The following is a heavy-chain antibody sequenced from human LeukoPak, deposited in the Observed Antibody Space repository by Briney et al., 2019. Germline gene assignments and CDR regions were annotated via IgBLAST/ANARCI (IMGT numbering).Heavy chain of an antibody. Sequence: GGSLRLSCAASGFTFSNHWMSWVRQAPGQGQERVSNIKQDGSEIYYVDFVKGRFTISRDNAKNSLSLQMESLRAEDTAVYYCAKEFWDILTGYYGSRAFDIWGRGTMVTVSS. J-gene: IGHJ3*02. D-gene: IGHD3-9*01. CDR1: GFTFSNHW. CDR3: AKEFWDILTGYYGSRAFDI. V-gene: IGHV3-7*05. CDR2: IKQDGSEI.